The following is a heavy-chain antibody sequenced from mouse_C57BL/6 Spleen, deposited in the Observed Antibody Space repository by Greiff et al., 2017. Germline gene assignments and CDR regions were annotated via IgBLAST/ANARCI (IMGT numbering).Heavy chain of an antibody. Sequence: QVQLQQPGAELVKPGASVKLSCKASGYTFTSYWMHWVKQRPGQGLEWIGMIHPNSGSTNYNEKFKSKATLTVDKSSSTAYMQLSSLTSEDSAVXYCSRSYDYDYWYFDVWGTGTTVTVSS. D-gene: IGHD2-4*01. CDR1: GYTFTSYW. CDR2: IHPNSGST. V-gene: IGHV1-64*01. J-gene: IGHJ1*03. CDR3: SRSYDYDYWYFDV.